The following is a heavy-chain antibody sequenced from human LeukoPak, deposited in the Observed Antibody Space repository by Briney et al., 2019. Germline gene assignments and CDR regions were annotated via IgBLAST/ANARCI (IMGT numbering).Heavy chain of an antibody. V-gene: IGHV3-21*01. D-gene: IGHD3-22*01. CDR3: ARGPPYYYDSSGYGSRGGREIDY. Sequence: GGSLRLSCAASGFTFSSYSMNWVRQAPGKGLEWVSSISSSSSYIYYADSVKGRFTISRDNAKNSLYLQMNSLRAEDTAVYYCARGPPYYYDSSGYGSRGGREIDYWGQGTLVTVSS. J-gene: IGHJ4*02. CDR2: ISSSSSYI. CDR1: GFTFSSYS.